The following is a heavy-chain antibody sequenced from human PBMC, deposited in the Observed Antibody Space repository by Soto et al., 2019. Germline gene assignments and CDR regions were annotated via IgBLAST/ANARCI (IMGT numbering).Heavy chain of an antibody. D-gene: IGHD3-22*01. V-gene: IGHV3-23*01. CDR2: ISGSGGST. CDR1: GFTFSSYA. J-gene: IGHJ1*01. CDR3: AQMGGIISYYYDSSGYYDEYFQH. Sequence: GGSLRLSCAASGFTFSSYAMSWVRQAPGKGLEWVSAISGSGGSTYYADSVKGRFTISRDNSKNTLYLQMNSLRAEDTAVYYCAQMGGIISYYYDSSGYYDEYFQHWGQGTLVTVSS.